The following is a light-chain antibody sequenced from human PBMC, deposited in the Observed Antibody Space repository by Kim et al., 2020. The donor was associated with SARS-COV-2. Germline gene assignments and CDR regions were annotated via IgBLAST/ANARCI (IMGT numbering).Light chain of an antibody. J-gene: IGKJ1*01. Sequence: LSPGESSTLSCRASHSVRKYLAWYQQKPGLAPRLLIYDASNRATDIPARFSGSGSGTDFTLTISSLEPEDSAVYYCQQRSNWPRTFGQGTKVDIK. CDR1: HSVRKY. CDR3: QQRSNWPRT. CDR2: DAS. V-gene: IGKV3-11*01.